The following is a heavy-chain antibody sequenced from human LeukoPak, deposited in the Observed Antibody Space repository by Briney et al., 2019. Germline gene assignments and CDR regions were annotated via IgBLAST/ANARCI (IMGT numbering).Heavy chain of an antibody. D-gene: IGHD3-22*01. Sequence: PSETLSLTCAVSGYSISSGYYWGWIRQPPGKGLERIGSIYHSGSTYYNPSLKSRVTISVDTSKNQFSLKLSSVTAADTAVYYCAKDSSGYYYGNWFDPWGQGTLVTVSS. V-gene: IGHV4-38-2*01. CDR2: IYHSGST. CDR1: GYSISSGYY. J-gene: IGHJ5*02. CDR3: AKDSSGYYYGNWFDP.